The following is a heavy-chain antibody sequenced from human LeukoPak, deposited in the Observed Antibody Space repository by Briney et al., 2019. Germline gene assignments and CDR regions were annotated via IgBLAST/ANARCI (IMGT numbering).Heavy chain of an antibody. J-gene: IGHJ4*02. V-gene: IGHV4-59*01. CDR2: IYYSGST. CDR1: GGSISSYY. Sequence: PSETLSLTCTVSGGSISSYYWSWIRQPPGKGLEWIGYIYYSGSTNYNPSLKSRVTISVDTSKNQFSLKLSSVTAADTAVYYCAGRIAAAGTVYFGYWGQGTLVTVSS. CDR3: AGRIAAAGTVYFGY. D-gene: IGHD6-13*01.